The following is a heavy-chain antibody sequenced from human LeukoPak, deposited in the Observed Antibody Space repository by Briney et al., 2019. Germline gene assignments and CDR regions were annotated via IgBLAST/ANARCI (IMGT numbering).Heavy chain of an antibody. CDR2: VYYSGST. CDR1: GGSIISYY. D-gene: IGHD5-24*01. CDR3: ARGGDGYSHY. J-gene: IGHJ4*02. Sequence: SETLSLNCSISGGSIISYYWSWIRQPPGRGPEWIGYVYYSGSTNYNPSLKSRVTISVDTSKSQVSLKLTSVTAADTAVYYCARGGDGYSHYWGQGTLVTVSS. V-gene: IGHV4-59*12.